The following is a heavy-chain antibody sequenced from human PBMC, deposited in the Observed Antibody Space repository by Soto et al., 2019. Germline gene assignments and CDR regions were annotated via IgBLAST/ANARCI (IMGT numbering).Heavy chain of an antibody. J-gene: IGHJ2*01. D-gene: IGHD3-16*02. V-gene: IGHV1-69*01. CDR2: IIPIVGTV. Sequence: QVQLVQSGAEVKKPGSSVKVSCKVSGGTFSSYAISWVRQAPGQGLEWMGGIIPIVGTVNYAQKFQGRVTITADESTSTAYMELSSLRSEDTAVYYCERDGSGWELSRFGLWGRGTLVTVSS. CDR3: ERDGSGWELSRFGL. CDR1: GGTFSSYA.